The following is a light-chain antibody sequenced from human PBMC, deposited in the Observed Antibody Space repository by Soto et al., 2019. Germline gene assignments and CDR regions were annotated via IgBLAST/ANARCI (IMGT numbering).Light chain of an antibody. CDR1: QSISSH. CDR2: AAS. Sequence: QMTQSPSSLFASVGDRVTITCRASQSISSHLNWYQQKVGQTPRLLIYAASTLQSEVPPRFSGSGSGTEFTLTISGLQRDDFATYYCQQSHSAPLTFGGGT. V-gene: IGKV1-39*01. CDR3: QQSHSAPLT. J-gene: IGKJ4*01.